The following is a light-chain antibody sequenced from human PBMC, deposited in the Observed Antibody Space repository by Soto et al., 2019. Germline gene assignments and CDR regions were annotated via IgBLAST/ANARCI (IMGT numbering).Light chain of an antibody. CDR1: HSIKSH. CDR3: QQSYSTPFT. V-gene: IGKV1-39*01. J-gene: IGKJ2*01. CDR2: GTS. Sequence: DIQLTQSPSSLSASEGDTVTITCRASHSIKSHLNWYQQKSGEAPKFLIYGTSDLHTGVPSRFSGSGSGTDFTLTISSLQPEDCAIYYCQQSYSTPFTFGQGTKLEIK.